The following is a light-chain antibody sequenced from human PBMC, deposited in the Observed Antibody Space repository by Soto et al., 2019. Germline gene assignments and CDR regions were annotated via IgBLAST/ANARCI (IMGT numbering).Light chain of an antibody. J-gene: IGKJ4*01. CDR3: QQYYSTPLT. CDR2: DAS. Sequence: DIHLTQSPSFVSASVGDRVTITCRASQGISSYLAWYQLKPGKAPKLLIYDASSLESGVPSRFSGSGSGTEFTLTISSLQAEDVAVYYCQQYYSTPLTFGGGTKVDI. V-gene: IGKV1-9*01. CDR1: QGISSY.